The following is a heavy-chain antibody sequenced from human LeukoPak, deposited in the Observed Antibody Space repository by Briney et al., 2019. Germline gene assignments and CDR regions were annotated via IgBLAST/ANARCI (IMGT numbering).Heavy chain of an antibody. V-gene: IGHV4-30-2*03. D-gene: IGHD3-22*01. CDR2: IYYSGST. Sequence: PSQTLSLTCAVSGGSISSGGYSWSWIRQPPGKGLEWIGYIYYSGSTYYNPSLKSRVTISVDTSKNQFSLKLSSVTAADTAVYYCATRSYYYDSSGSFDYWGQGTLVTVSS. CDR1: GGSISSGGYS. CDR3: ATRSYYYDSSGSFDY. J-gene: IGHJ4*02.